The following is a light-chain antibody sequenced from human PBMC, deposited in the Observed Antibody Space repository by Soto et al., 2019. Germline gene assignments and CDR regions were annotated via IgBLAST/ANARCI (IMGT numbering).Light chain of an antibody. Sequence: QSALTQPASVSGSPGQSITISCTGTSSDVGGYNYVSWYQQHPSKAPKLIIYDVSNRPSGVSNRFSGSKSGNTASLTISGLRAEDEADYYCSSYTSSSVIFGGGTKLTVL. CDR1: SSDVGGYNY. CDR2: DVS. J-gene: IGLJ2*01. V-gene: IGLV2-14*01. CDR3: SSYTSSSVI.